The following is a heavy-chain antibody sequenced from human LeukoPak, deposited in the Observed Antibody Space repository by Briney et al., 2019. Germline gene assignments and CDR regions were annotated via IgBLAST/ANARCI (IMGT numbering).Heavy chain of an antibody. J-gene: IGHJ6*02. CDR3: ARATFLFWGSGPLGQNGMDV. CDR2: IGTAGDT. CDR1: GFTFSSYD. Sequence: GRSLRLSCAASGFTFSSYDMHWVRQATGKGPEWVSAIGTAGDTYYPGSVKGRFTISRENAKNSLYLQMNSLRAGDTAVYYCARATFLFWGSGPLGQNGMDVWGQGTTVTVSS. D-gene: IGHD3-10*01. V-gene: IGHV3-13*01.